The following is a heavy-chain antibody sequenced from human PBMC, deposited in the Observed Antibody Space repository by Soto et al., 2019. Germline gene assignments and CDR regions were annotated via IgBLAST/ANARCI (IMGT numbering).Heavy chain of an antibody. J-gene: IGHJ4*02. V-gene: IGHV3-23*01. CDR2: ISGSGGST. D-gene: IGHD1-26*01. CDR1: GFTFSSYA. Sequence: EVQLLESGGGLVQPGGSLRLSCAASGFTFSSYAMSWVRQAPGKGLEWVSAISGSGGSTYYADSVKGRFTISRDNSKNTLYLQMNSLRAEDTAVYYCAKEDSGSYQNYTPLFDYWGQGTLVTVSS. CDR3: AKEDSGSYQNYTPLFDY.